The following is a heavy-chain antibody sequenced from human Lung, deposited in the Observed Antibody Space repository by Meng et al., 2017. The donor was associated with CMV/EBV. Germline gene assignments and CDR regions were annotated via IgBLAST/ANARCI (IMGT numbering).Heavy chain of an antibody. CDR3: ARACSSTSCLAAYYYYGMDV. CDR1: GFTFSSYS. CDR2: ISSSSSTI. D-gene: IGHD2-2*01. Sequence: LSLTXAASGFTFSSYSMNWVRQAPGKGLEWVSYISSSSSTIYYADSVKGRFTISRDNAKNSLYLQMNSLRAEDTAVYYCARACSSTSCLAAYYYYGMDVWGQGTTVTVSS. J-gene: IGHJ6*02. V-gene: IGHV3-48*04.